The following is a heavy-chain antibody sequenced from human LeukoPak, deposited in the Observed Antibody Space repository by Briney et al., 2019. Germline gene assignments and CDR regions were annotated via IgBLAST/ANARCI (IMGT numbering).Heavy chain of an antibody. CDR2: ISGSGGST. Sequence: GSLRLSCAASGFTFSSYGMSWVRQAPGKGLEWVSAISGSGGSTYYADSVKGRFTISRDNSKNTLYLQMNSLRAEDTAVYYCAKDRPRDILTGFAYYFDYWGQGTLVTVSS. CDR1: GFTFSSYG. J-gene: IGHJ4*02. CDR3: AKDRPRDILTGFAYYFDY. V-gene: IGHV3-23*01. D-gene: IGHD3-9*01.